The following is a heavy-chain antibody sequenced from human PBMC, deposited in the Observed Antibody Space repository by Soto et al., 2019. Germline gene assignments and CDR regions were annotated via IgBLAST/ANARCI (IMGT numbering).Heavy chain of an antibody. Sequence: TLSLTCTVSGGSISSGGYYWSWIRQHPGKGLEWIGYIYYSGSTYYNPSLKSRVTISVDTSKNQFSLKLSSVTAADTAVYYCARGNNVLRYFGNWFDPWGQGTLVTVSS. D-gene: IGHD3-9*01. CDR1: GGSISSGGYY. CDR3: ARGNNVLRYFGNWFDP. J-gene: IGHJ5*02. CDR2: IYYSGST. V-gene: IGHV4-31*03.